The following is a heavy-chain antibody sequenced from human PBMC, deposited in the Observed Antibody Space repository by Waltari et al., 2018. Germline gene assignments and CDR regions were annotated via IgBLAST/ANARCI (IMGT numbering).Heavy chain of an antibody. CDR1: GFTFNHVD. CDR2: IRYDGDNK. J-gene: IGHJ3*01. Sequence: QLQLVESGGGVVQPGGSLRLSCEASGFTFNHVDMHWVRQAPGKGLEWVAGIRYDGDNKFYADSVKGRFIISRDNSKNTLFLETNSLRIEDTAVYYCARDIIAPRPDGFDVWGQGTLVTVSA. D-gene: IGHD6-6*01. V-gene: IGHV3-33*01. CDR3: ARDIIAPRPDGFDV.